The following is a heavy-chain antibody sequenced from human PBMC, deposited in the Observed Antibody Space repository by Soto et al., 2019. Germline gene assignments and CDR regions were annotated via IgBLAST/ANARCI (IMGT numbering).Heavy chain of an antibody. J-gene: IGHJ3*02. Sequence: GESLKISCKASGYTFTSYDINWVRQATGQGLEWMGWMNPNSGNTGYAQKFQGRVTMTRNTSISTAYMELSSLRSEDTAVYYCARVMRIYAFDIWGQGTMVTVSS. V-gene: IGHV1-8*01. CDR3: ARVMRIYAFDI. CDR1: GYTFTSYD. CDR2: MNPNSGNT.